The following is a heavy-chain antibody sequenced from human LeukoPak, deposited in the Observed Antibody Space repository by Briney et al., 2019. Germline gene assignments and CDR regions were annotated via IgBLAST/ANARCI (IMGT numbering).Heavy chain of an antibody. CDR3: ARAPSVTAPGDSDIVIIPAALDY. V-gene: IGHV1-69*13. CDR1: GYTFTGYY. Sequence: ASVKVSCKASGYTFTGYYMHWVRQAPGQGLEWMGGIIPIFGTTNYAQKFQGRVTITADDSTRTVYMEVSSLRSDDTAVYYCARAPSVTAPGDSDIVIIPAALDYWGQGTLVTVSS. J-gene: IGHJ4*02. CDR2: IIPIFGTT. D-gene: IGHD2-15*01.